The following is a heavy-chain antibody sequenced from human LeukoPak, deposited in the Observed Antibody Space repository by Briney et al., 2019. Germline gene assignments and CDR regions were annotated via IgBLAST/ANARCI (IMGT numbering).Heavy chain of an antibody. V-gene: IGHV3-23*01. CDR3: AKDLLFGSGSYRKPLNWFDP. CDR1: GFTFSSYA. D-gene: IGHD3-10*01. J-gene: IGHJ5*02. Sequence: PGGSLRLSCAASGFTFSSYAMSWVRQAPGKGLEWVSAISGSGGSTYYADSVKGRFTISRDNSKNTLYLQMNSLRAEDTAVYYCAKDLLFGSGSYRKPLNWFDPWGQGTLVTVSS. CDR2: ISGSGGST.